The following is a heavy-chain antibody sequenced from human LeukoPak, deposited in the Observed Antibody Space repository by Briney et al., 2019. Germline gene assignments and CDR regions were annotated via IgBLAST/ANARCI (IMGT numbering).Heavy chain of an antibody. J-gene: IGHJ4*02. Sequence: KPSETLSLTCAVYGGSFSGYYWSWIRQPLGKGLEWIGEINHSGSTNYNPSLKSRVTISVDTSKNQFSLKLSSVTAADTAVYYCARGRTGDYWGQGTLVTVSS. CDR3: ARGRTGDY. CDR2: INHSGST. D-gene: IGHD7-27*01. V-gene: IGHV4-34*01. CDR1: GGSFSGYY.